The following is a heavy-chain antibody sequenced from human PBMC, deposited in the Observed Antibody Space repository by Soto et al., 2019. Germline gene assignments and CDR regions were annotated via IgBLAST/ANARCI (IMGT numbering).Heavy chain of an antibody. V-gene: IGHV3-30-3*01. J-gene: IGHJ3*02. D-gene: IGHD2-2*01. Sequence: SLRLSCAASGFTFSSCAMHWVRQAPGKGLEWVAVISYGGSNKYYADSVKGRFTVSRDNSKNTLYLQVNSLRAEDTAVYYCARARGTSLNDAFDIWGQGTMVTVSS. CDR2: ISYGGSNK. CDR1: GFTFSSCA. CDR3: ARARGTSLNDAFDI.